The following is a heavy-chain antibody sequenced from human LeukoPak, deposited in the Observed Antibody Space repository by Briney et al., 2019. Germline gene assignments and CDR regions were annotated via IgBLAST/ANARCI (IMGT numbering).Heavy chain of an antibody. CDR3: AKGNSSSNPTPDY. CDR2: ISSDGRTD. CDR1: GFTFSRHG. Sequence: GGSLRLSCAASGFTFSRHGMHWVRQAPGKGLEWVAVISSDGRTDYYAGSVKGRVTISRDNSKNTLLLQMNSLRPEDAAVYYCAKGNSSSNPTPDYWGQGTLVTVSS. J-gene: IGHJ4*02. V-gene: IGHV3-30*18. D-gene: IGHD6-13*01.